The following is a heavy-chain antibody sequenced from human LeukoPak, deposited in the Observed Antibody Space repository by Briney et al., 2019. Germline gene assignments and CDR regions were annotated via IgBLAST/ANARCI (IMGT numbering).Heavy chain of an antibody. D-gene: IGHD3-10*01. CDR3: AKEGTPHVSTWYDL. Sequence: PGGSLRLSCAASGFTFSDYWMHWVRQAPGKGLVWVSRVNRDGSSTSYADSVKGRFIISRDNPRNTLYLQMNILRTEDTAVYYCAKEGTPHVSTWYDLWGQGTQVIVSS. CDR2: VNRDGSST. CDR1: GFTFSDYW. J-gene: IGHJ5*02. V-gene: IGHV3-74*01.